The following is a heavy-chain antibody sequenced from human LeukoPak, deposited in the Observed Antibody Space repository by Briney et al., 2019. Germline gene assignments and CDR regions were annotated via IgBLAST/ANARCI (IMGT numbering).Heavy chain of an antibody. J-gene: IGHJ4*02. V-gene: IGHV3-23*01. CDR1: GFTFSSYA. CDR3: AKGKKVPIAAAGPPYDY. D-gene: IGHD6-13*01. Sequence: PGGSLRLSCAASGFTFSSYAMSWVRQAPGKGLEWVSAISGSGGSTYYADSVKGRFTISRDNSKNTLYLQMNSLRAEDTAVYYCAKGKKVPIAAAGPPYDYWGQGTLVTVSS. CDR2: ISGSGGST.